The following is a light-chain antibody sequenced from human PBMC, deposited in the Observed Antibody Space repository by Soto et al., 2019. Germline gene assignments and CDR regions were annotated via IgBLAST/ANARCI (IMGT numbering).Light chain of an antibody. Sequence: QAVVTQEPSLTVSPGGTVTLTCASSTGAVTSGYYPNWFQQKPGQAPRALIYGASNKHSWTPARFSGSLLGGKAALTLSGVHPEDEAEYYCPLYYGGAHVVFGGGTKLTVL. V-gene: IGLV7-43*01. CDR3: PLYYGGAHVV. CDR2: GAS. CDR1: TGAVTSGYY. J-gene: IGLJ2*01.